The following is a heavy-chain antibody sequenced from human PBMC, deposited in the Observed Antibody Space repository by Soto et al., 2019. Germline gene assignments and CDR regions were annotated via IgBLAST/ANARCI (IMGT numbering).Heavy chain of an antibody. CDR1: GGTFSSYT. CDR2: IIPILGIA. Sequence: GASVKVSCKASGGTFSSYTISWVRQAPGQGLEWMGRIIPILGIANYAQKFQGRVTITADKSTSTAYMELSSLRSEDTAVYYCASLMSSGYYYGMDVWGQGTKVTVSS. CDR3: ASLMSSGYYYGMDV. V-gene: IGHV1-69*02. D-gene: IGHD3-10*01. J-gene: IGHJ6*02.